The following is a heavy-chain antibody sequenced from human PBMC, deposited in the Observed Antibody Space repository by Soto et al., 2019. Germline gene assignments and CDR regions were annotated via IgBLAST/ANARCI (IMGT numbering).Heavy chain of an antibody. Sequence: QVQLQESGPGLVKPSGTLSLTCGVSGGSISSSNWWSWVRQPPGKGLEWIGEIYHSGSTNYNPSLKRRVPISVDTSKKEFSLKLSSVTAADTAVYYCARGNIGGSFYGMDVWGQGTTVTVSS. V-gene: IGHV4-4*02. D-gene: IGHD1-26*01. CDR1: GGSISSSNW. CDR2: IYHSGST. CDR3: ARGNIGGSFYGMDV. J-gene: IGHJ6*02.